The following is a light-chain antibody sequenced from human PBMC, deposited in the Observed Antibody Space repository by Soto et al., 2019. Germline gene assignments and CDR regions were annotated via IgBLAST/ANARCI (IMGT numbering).Light chain of an antibody. Sequence: QSALTQPASVSGSPGQSITISCAGTSSDLGSYNYVSWYQHHPGKAPKLMLYEVNTRPSGVSHRFSGSKSGNTASLTISGLQAEDEAHYYCISYTTSRSMVFGGGTKLTVL. CDR2: EVN. J-gene: IGLJ3*02. CDR1: SSDLGSYNY. CDR3: ISYTTSRSMV. V-gene: IGLV2-14*01.